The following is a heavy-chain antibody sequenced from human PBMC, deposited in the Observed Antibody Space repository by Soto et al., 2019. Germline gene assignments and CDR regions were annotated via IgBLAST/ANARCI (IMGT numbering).Heavy chain of an antibody. Sequence: ASVKVSCKASGYTFTSYGISWVRQAPGQGLEWMGWISAYNGNTNYAQKLQGRVTMTTDTSTSTAYMELRSLRSDDLAENYCARDLLQYFEWLSPNNWFDPWGQGTLVTVSS. D-gene: IGHD3-9*01. V-gene: IGHV1-18*03. CDR1: GYTFTSYG. J-gene: IGHJ5*02. CDR3: ARDLLQYFEWLSPNNWFDP. CDR2: ISAYNGNT.